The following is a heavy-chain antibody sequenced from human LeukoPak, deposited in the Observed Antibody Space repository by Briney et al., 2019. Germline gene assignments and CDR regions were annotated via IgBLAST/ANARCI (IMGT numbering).Heavy chain of an antibody. J-gene: IGHJ6*02. CDR2: VSAYKGNT. CDR1: GYTFASYG. Sequence: ASVKVSRKASGYTFASYGICWVRQAPGQGLEWMGWVSAYKGNTNYAQKLQGRVTMTTDTSTSTAYMELRSLRSDDTAVYYCARDEVVPAAMLSPYYYYGMDVWGQGTTVTVPS. V-gene: IGHV1-18*01. CDR3: ARDEVVPAAMLSPYYYYGMDV. D-gene: IGHD2-2*01.